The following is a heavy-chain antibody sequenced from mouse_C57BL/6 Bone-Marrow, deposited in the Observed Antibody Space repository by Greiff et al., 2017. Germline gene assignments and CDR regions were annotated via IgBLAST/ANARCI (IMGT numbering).Heavy chain of an antibody. V-gene: IGHV1-47*01. J-gene: IGHJ2*01. CDR2: FHPYNDDT. CDR1: GYTFTTYP. Sequence: VHLVESGAELVKPGASVKMSCTASGYTFTTYPIEWMKQNHGKSLEWIGNFHPYNDDTKYNEKFKGKATLTVEKSSSAVYLELSRLTSDDSAVYDCARGGNYGGYYFDYWGQGTTRTVSS. D-gene: IGHD2-1*01. CDR3: ARGGNYGGYYFDY.